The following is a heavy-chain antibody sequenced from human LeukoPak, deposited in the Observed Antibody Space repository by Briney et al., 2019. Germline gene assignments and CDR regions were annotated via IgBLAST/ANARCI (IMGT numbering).Heavy chain of an antibody. CDR3: ARGRPDDIAVAGYDY. CDR1: GFTISSNS. Sequence: GGSLRLSCAASGFTISSNSMSCVRQAPGKGLEWVSVIYSGGSTYYADSVKGRFTISRDNSKNTLYLQMNSLRAEDTAVYYCARGRPDDIAVAGYDYWGQGTLVTVSS. J-gene: IGHJ4*02. D-gene: IGHD6-19*01. CDR2: IYSGGST. V-gene: IGHV3-53*01.